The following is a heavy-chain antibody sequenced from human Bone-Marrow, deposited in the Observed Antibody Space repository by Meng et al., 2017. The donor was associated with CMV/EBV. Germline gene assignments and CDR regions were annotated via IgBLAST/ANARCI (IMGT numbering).Heavy chain of an antibody. D-gene: IGHD2-2*01. CDR3: ARDLRPAALYTNYYYYYGMDV. J-gene: IGHJ6*02. Sequence: GGSLRLSCAASGFTFSSYAMSWVRQAPGKGLEWVSAISGSGGSTYYADSVKGRFTISRDNSKNTLYLQMNSLRAEDTAVYYCARDLRPAALYTNYYYYYGMDVWGQGTTVTVSS. CDR1: GFTFSSYA. CDR2: ISGSGGST. V-gene: IGHV3-23*01.